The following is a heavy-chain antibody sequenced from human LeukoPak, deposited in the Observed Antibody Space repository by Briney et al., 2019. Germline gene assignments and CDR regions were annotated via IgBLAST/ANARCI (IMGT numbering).Heavy chain of an antibody. J-gene: IGHJ4*02. Sequence: SETLSLTCAVSGYSISSGYYWGWIRQPPGKGLEWIGSIYHSGSTYYNPSLKSRVTISVDTSKNQFSLNLTSVTAADTAVYYCARRIILTDFDYWGRGTLVTVAS. V-gene: IGHV4-38-2*01. D-gene: IGHD1-14*01. CDR2: IYHSGST. CDR3: ARRIILTDFDY. CDR1: GYSISSGYY.